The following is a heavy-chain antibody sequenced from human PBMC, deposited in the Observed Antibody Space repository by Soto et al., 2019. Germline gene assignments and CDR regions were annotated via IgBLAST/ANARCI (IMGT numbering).Heavy chain of an antibody. V-gene: IGHV4-30-2*01. CDR2: IYHSGST. D-gene: IGHD3-22*01. J-gene: IGHJ6*02. CDR1: GGSISSGGYS. Sequence: QLQLQESGSGLVKPSQTLSLTCAVSGGSISSGGYSWSWIRQPPGKGLEWIGYIYHSGSTYYNPSHKSRVTISVDRSKNQFSLKLSSVTAADTAVYYCAGSGYYHTSGMDVWGQGTTVTVSS. CDR3: AGSGYYHTSGMDV.